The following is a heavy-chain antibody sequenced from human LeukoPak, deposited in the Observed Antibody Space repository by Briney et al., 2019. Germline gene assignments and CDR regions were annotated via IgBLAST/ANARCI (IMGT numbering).Heavy chain of an antibody. CDR1: GYTFNVYY. Sequence: ASVKVSCKASGYTFNVYYIHWVRQAPGRGLEWMGWINPNTGDTNYAQKFQGRVTMTRDTSITTAYMELSGLRSDDTAVFYCARDHVGDDAFDIWGQGTMVTVSS. CDR2: INPNTGDT. D-gene: IGHD1-26*01. V-gene: IGHV1-2*02. J-gene: IGHJ3*02. CDR3: ARDHVGDDAFDI.